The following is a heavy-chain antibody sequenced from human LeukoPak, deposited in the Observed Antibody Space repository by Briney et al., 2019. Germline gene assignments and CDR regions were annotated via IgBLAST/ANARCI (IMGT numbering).Heavy chain of an antibody. D-gene: IGHD5-24*01. CDR1: GGSFSGYY. V-gene: IGHV4-34*01. Sequence: PSETLSLTCAVYGGSFSGYYWSWIRQPPGKGLEWIGEINHSGSTNYNPSLKSRVTMSIDTSKNQFSLQLSSVTAADTAVYYCARIPGRWLQLPFFDYWGQGTLVTVSS. CDR2: INHSGST. CDR3: ARIPGRWLQLPFFDY. J-gene: IGHJ4*02.